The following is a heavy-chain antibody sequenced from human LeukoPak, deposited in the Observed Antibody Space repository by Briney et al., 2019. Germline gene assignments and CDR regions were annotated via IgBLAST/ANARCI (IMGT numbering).Heavy chain of an antibody. J-gene: IGHJ4*02. Sequence: GGSLRLSCAASEFTFSSYWMSWVRQAPGKGLEWVANIKQDGGQIYYLESVKGRFTVSRDNAKNSLYLQMNSLRAEDTAVYYCARLGARQMLGYWGQGTLVTVSS. V-gene: IGHV3-7*01. CDR2: IKQDGGQI. CDR1: EFTFSSYW. D-gene: IGHD3-16*01. CDR3: ARLGARQMLGY.